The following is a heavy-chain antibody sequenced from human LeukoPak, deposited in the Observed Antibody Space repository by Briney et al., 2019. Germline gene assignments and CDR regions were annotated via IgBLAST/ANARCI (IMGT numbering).Heavy chain of an antibody. Sequence: SQTLSLTCTVSGASISSGGYYWSWIRQPPGKGLEWIGYIYHRGSTYYNPSLKSRVTISVDTSKNPFSLKLSSVTAADTAVYYCARDSAIGYSSWSYNPLDNWFDPWGQGTLVTVSS. J-gene: IGHJ5*02. CDR3: ARDSAIGYSSWSYNPLDNWFDP. CDR1: GASISSGGYY. CDR2: IYHRGST. D-gene: IGHD3-10*01. V-gene: IGHV4-30-2*01.